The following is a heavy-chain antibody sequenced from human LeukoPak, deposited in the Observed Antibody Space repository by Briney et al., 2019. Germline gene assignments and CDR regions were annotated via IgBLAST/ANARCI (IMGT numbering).Heavy chain of an antibody. CDR2: INQAGSEE. CDR3: AIASGGRGGLDY. CDR1: GFTFSNYW. J-gene: IGHJ4*02. V-gene: IGHV3-7*03. D-gene: IGHD2-21*01. Sequence: GGSLRLSCAASGFTFSNYWMSWVRQGPGKGLEWVANINQAGSEEYYVDSVEGRFTISRDNAKNSLYLQLNSLRAEDTAVYYCAIASGGRGGLDYWGQGTLVTVSS.